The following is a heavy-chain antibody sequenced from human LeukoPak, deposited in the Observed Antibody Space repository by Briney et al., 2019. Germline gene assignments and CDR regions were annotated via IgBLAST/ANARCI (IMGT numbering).Heavy chain of an antibody. CDR1: GGSISTYY. CDR2: IYYSGST. V-gene: IGHV4-59*01. D-gene: IGHD1-26*01. Sequence: SETLSLTCTVSGGSISTYYWSWIRQPPGKGLEWIGDIYYSGSTNYNPSLKSRVTISVDPSKNQFSLKLSSVTAADTAMYYCARMVGATQGIDAFDIWGQGTMSPSLQ. J-gene: IGHJ3*02. CDR3: ARMVGATQGIDAFDI.